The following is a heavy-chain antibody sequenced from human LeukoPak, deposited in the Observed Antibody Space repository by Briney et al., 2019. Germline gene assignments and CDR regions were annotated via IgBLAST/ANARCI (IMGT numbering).Heavy chain of an antibody. V-gene: IGHV5-51*01. J-gene: IGHJ4*02. CDR3: ASLLLGYCTGTTCPFDY. CDR2: IYPGDSDT. D-gene: IGHD2-8*02. Sequence: GESLKISCPGSGYTFTTYWIVWVRQMPGKGLERMGLIYPGDSDTRYSPSFQGQVTISADKSINTAYLQWGSLKASDTAMYYCASLLLGYCTGTTCPFDYWGQGTLVTVSS. CDR1: GYTFTTYW.